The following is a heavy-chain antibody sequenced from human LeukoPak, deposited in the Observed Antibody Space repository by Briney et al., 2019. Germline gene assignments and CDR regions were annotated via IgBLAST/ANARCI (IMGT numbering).Heavy chain of an antibody. Sequence: GGSLRLSCAASGFTLSNYWMHWVRQAPGKGLVWVSRIKTDGVTTNYADSVKGRFTISRDNAKNTLYLQMNSLRAEDTAVYYCARTYDFWSGSQYYFDSWGQGTLVTVSS. D-gene: IGHD3-3*01. V-gene: IGHV3-74*01. J-gene: IGHJ4*02. CDR3: ARTYDFWSGSQYYFDS. CDR2: IKTDGVTT. CDR1: GFTLSNYW.